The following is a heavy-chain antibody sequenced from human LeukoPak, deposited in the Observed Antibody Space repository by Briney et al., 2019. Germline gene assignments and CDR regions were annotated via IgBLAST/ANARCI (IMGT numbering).Heavy chain of an antibody. D-gene: IGHD3-3*01. CDR3: GTMDSWSGYGGY. Sequence: TLSLTCTVSGGSTTSGSYYWSWIRHPAGKGLEWFGRIYTSGSTNYNPALESRVNITVDASKNQFSLKLSSVTAAGTAVYYCGTMDSWSGYGGYWGQGTLVTVSS. J-gene: IGHJ4*02. CDR2: IYTSGST. V-gene: IGHV4-61*02. CDR1: GGSTTSGSYY.